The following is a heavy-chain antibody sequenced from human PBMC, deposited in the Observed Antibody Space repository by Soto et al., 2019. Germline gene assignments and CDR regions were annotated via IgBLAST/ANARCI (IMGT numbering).Heavy chain of an antibody. Sequence: ASVKVSCKTSGYTFINFGITWVRQAPGQGLEWVGKIRGYNGDTNYAPKLQGRATMTTDTSTSTAYLELRTLRSDDTAVYYCARGRHRNPDYWGQGTLVTV. V-gene: IGHV1-18*04. D-gene: IGHD4-4*01. CDR1: GYTFINFG. CDR2: IRGYNGDT. CDR3: ARGRHRNPDY. J-gene: IGHJ4*02.